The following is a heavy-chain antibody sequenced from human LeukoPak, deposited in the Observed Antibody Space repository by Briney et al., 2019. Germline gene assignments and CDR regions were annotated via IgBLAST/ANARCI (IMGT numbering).Heavy chain of an antibody. CDR2: MNSNSGNT. CDR1: GYTFTSYD. CDR3: ARGRLFYCSSTSCYRDYYYYGMDV. J-gene: IGHJ6*02. D-gene: IGHD2-2*02. Sequence: ASVKVSCKASGYTFTSYDINWVRQATGQGLEWMGWMNSNSGNTGYAQKFQGRVTTTRNTSISTAYMELSTLRSEDTAVYYCARGRLFYCSSTSCYRDYYYYGMDVWGQGTTVTVSS. V-gene: IGHV1-8*01.